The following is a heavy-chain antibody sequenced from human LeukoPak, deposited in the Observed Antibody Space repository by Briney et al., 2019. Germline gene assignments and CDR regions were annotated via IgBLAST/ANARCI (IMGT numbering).Heavy chain of an antibody. CDR1: GGSFSGYY. CDR3: ARVSGATITTYYGMDV. D-gene: IGHD4-11*01. V-gene: IGHV4-59*01. CDR2: VRYSGSV. J-gene: IGHJ6*02. Sequence: SETLSLTCTVSGGSFSGYYWSWIRQPPGKGLDWIGHVRYSGSVNYNPSLKSRVTISMDTSKNQFSLRLSSVTAVDTAVYYCARVSGATITTYYGMDVWGHGTTVTVS.